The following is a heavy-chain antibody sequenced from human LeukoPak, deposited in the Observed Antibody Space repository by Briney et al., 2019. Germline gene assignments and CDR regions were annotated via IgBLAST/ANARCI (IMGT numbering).Heavy chain of an antibody. CDR3: ARDRGVVVPAAIDYYYYYMDV. J-gene: IGHJ6*03. D-gene: IGHD2-2*02. CDR2: IYTSGST. V-gene: IGHV4-4*07. CDR1: GGSISSYY. Sequence: SETLSLTCTVSGGSISSYYWSWIRQPAGKGLEWIGRIYTSGSTNYNPSLKSRVTMSVDTSKNQFSLKLSSVTAADTAVYYCARDRGVVVPAAIDYYYYYMDVWGKGTTVTVSS.